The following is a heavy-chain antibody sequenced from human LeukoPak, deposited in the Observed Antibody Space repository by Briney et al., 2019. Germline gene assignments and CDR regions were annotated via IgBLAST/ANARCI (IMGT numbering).Heavy chain of an antibody. Sequence: TSETLSLTCTVSGDSISSGTSYWSWIRQPAGKGLERIGHIYTTGSTHYNSSLKSRVTMSVDTSKNQFSLKLHSVTAADTAVYYCARDRGTSSSLGYFYYCMDVWGKGTTVTVSS. J-gene: IGHJ6*03. CDR3: ARDRGTSSSLGYFYYCMDV. V-gene: IGHV4-61*09. CDR1: GDSISSGTSY. CDR2: IYTTGST. D-gene: IGHD6-19*01.